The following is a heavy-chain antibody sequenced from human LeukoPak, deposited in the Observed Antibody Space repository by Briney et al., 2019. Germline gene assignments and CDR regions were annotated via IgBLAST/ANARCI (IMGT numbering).Heavy chain of an antibody. CDR1: GYSFTSYW. V-gene: IGHV5-51*01. D-gene: IGHD2-2*03. Sequence: GESLKISCKGSGYSFTSYWIGWVRQMPGKGLEWMGIIYPGDSDTRYSPSFQGQVTISADKSISTAYLQWSSLMASDTAMYHCARLGYCSTTTCKSGGFDYWGQGTLVTVSS. CDR2: IYPGDSDT. CDR3: ARLGYCSTTTCKSGGFDY. J-gene: IGHJ4*02.